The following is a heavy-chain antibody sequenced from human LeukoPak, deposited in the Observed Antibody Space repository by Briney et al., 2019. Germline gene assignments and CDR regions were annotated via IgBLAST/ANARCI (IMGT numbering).Heavy chain of an antibody. Sequence: EGSPTLSCAASGFTFSDYAMSWVRQAPGKGLEWVSTASYYVGKQYHADSVRGRFTVSRDNSRNTVSLQMSSLRVEDTGIYYCAKAGIGADGAGFLCEYWGQGTLVTVSS. CDR1: GFTFSDYA. V-gene: IGHV3-23*01. D-gene: IGHD1-1*01. J-gene: IGHJ4*02. CDR3: AKAGIGADGAGFLCEY. CDR2: ASYYVGKQ.